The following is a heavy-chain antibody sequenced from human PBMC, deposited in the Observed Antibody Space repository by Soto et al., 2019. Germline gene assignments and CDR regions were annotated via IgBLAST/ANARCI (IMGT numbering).Heavy chain of an antibody. CDR3: ARQDYSSGYDY. J-gene: IGHJ4*02. Sequence: ETLSLTCTVSGGSISSYYWSWIRQPPGKGLEWIGYIYYSGSTNYNPSLKSRVTISVDTSKNQFSLKLSSVTAADTAVYYCARQDYSSGYDYWGQGTRVTVSS. CDR1: GGSISSYY. V-gene: IGHV4-59*08. D-gene: IGHD6-19*01. CDR2: IYYSGST.